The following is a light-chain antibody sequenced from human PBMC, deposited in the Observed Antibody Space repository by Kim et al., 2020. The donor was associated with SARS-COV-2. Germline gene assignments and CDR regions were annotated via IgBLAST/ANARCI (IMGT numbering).Light chain of an antibody. CDR3: QQYGTSPLT. CDR2: GAS. Sequence: EIVLTQSPGTLSLSPGERATLSCRASQSVSRDCLAWYQQKPGQTPRLFIYGASNRATGISDRFRGSGSGTDFTLTISRLEPEDSAVYYCQQYGTSPLTFGGGTKVEI. V-gene: IGKV3-20*01. J-gene: IGKJ4*02. CDR1: QSVSRDC.